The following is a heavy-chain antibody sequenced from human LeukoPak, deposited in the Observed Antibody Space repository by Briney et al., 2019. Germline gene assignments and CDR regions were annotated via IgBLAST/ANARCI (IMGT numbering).Heavy chain of an antibody. J-gene: IGHJ4*02. CDR2: IYYSGST. V-gene: IGHV4-59*08. CDR1: GGSISSYY. CDR3: ARHDGAVYSGYAVDY. Sequence: SETLSLTCTVSGGSISSYYWSWIRQPPGKGLEWIGYIYYSGSTNYNPSLKSRVTISVDTSKNQFSLKLSSVTAADTAVYYCARHDGAVYSGYAVDYWGQGTLVTVSS. D-gene: IGHD5-12*01.